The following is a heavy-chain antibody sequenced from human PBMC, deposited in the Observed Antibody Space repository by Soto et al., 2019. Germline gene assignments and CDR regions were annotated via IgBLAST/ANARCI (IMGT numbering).Heavy chain of an antibody. Sequence: EVLLVESGGGLVQPGGAMRHACAASGLTLSHYWMHWVRQVPGKGLVWVAEISNDERNIRTSYADSVKGRFTVSRDDAKNTLYLQMNSLRGDDTAVYYCASLSAPDDFWGQGAQVTVSS. CDR1: GLTLSHYW. CDR2: ISNDERNI. V-gene: IGHV3-74*01. CDR3: ASLSAPDDF. J-gene: IGHJ4*02. D-gene: IGHD6-25*01.